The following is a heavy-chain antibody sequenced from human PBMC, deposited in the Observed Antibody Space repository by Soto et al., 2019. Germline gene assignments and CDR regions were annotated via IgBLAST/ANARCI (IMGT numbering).Heavy chain of an antibody. D-gene: IGHD3-3*01. CDR2: ISGSGGST. J-gene: IGHJ4*02. CDR1: GFTFSRYA. V-gene: IGHV3-23*01. CDR3: ASRYDSWSGYYLPWGY. Sequence: EVQLLESGGGLVQPGGSLRLSCAASGFTFSRYAMSWVRQAPGKGLEWVSAISGSGGSTYYADSVRGRFTISRDNSKNTLYLQMNSLRAEDTAVYYCASRYDSWSGYYLPWGYWRQGTLVTVSS.